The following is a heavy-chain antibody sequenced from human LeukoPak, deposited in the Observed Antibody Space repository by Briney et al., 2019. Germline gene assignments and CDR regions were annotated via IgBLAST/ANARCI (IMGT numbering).Heavy chain of an antibody. D-gene: IGHD3-22*01. V-gene: IGHV3-48*03. CDR3: ARGSITMIVLYYFDY. CDR2: ISSSGSTI. J-gene: IGHJ4*02. CDR1: GFTFSSYE. Sequence: GGSLRLSCAASGFTFSSYEMNWVRQAPGKGLEWVSYISSSGSTIYYADSVKGRFTISRDNAKNSLYLQMNSLRAEDTAVYYCARGSITMIVLYYFDYWGQGTLVTVSS.